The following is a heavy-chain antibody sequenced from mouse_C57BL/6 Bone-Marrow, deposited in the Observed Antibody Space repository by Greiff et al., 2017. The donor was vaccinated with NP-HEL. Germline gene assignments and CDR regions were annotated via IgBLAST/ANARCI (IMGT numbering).Heavy chain of an antibody. CDR3: TRRIYYGSSYWYFDV. D-gene: IGHD1-1*01. Sequence: QVQLKQSGAELVRPGASVTLSCKASGYTFTEYEMHWVKQTPVHGLEWIGAIDPETGGTAYNQKFKGKAILTADKSSSTAYMELRSLTSEDSAVYYCTRRIYYGSSYWYFDVWGTGTTVTVSS. CDR2: IDPETGGT. J-gene: IGHJ1*03. V-gene: IGHV1-15*01. CDR1: GYTFTEYE.